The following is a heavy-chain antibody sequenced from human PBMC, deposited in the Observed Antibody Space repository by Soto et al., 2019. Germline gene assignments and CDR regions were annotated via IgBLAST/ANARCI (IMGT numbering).Heavy chain of an antibody. Sequence: GESLKISCKGSGDSFTSYWIGWVRQMPGKGLEWMGIIYPDDSDTRYSPSLQGQVTISADKSISTAYLQWSSLKASDTAMYYCARHGIAARQLYYYGMDVWGQGTTVTVSS. J-gene: IGHJ6*02. CDR3: ARHGIAARQLYYYGMDV. CDR2: IYPDDSDT. V-gene: IGHV5-51*01. CDR1: GDSFTSYW. D-gene: IGHD6-6*01.